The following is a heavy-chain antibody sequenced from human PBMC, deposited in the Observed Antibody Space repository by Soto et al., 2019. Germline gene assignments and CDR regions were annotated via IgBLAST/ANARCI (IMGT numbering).Heavy chain of an antibody. CDR1: GGTFSSYT. CDR2: IIPILGIA. Sequence: QVQLVQSGAEVKKPGSSVKVSCKASGGTFSSYTISWVRQAPGQGLEWMGRIIPILGIANYAQKFQGRVTITADKSTSTAYMELSSLRSEDTAVYYCAICCTVVTPSLKSRGGMDVWGQGTTVTVSS. V-gene: IGHV1-69*02. CDR3: AICCTVVTPSLKSRGGMDV. J-gene: IGHJ6*02. D-gene: IGHD2-21*02.